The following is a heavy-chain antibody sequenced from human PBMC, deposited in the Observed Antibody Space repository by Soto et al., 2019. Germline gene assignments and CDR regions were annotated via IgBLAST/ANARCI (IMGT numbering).Heavy chain of an antibody. CDR1: GFRFSGSG. J-gene: IGHJ4*02. D-gene: IGHD6-19*01. V-gene: IGHV3-74*01. CDR3: ARDFTVAGPTTVDY. Sequence: PGGSLRLSCVASGFRFSGSGMNWVRQAPGKGLVWVSHISSGGSRISYAGSVKGRFTISRDNAKNTLYLQMNSLRAEDTAVYYCARDFTVAGPTTVDYWGQGTLVTVSS. CDR2: ISSGGSRI.